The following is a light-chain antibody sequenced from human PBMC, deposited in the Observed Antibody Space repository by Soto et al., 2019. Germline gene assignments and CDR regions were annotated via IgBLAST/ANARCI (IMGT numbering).Light chain of an antibody. CDR2: QDN. CDR3: QTWDSSSRSVV. V-gene: IGLV3-1*01. CDR1: KLGTKY. J-gene: IGLJ2*01. Sequence: SYELTQPPSVSVSPGQTASIACSGDKLGTKYACWYQQKPGQSPVLVIYQDNKRPSGIPERFSGSNSGNTATLTIRGTQAMDEADFYCQTWDSSSRSVVFGGGTKLTVL.